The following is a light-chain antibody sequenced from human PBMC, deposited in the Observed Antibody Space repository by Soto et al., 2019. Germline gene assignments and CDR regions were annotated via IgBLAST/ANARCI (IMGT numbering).Light chain of an antibody. CDR2: GAS. CDR3: QQYGSSHPST. Sequence: EVLLTQAPGTLSLSPGEGAPLSCRASQSISSTYLAWYQQKPGHAPRLVMYGASSSATGIPDRFSGFESGTDFTLTISRLGHEVSAVHYCQQYGSSHPSTFGPGTKVDIK. CDR1: QSISSTY. J-gene: IGKJ3*01. V-gene: IGKV3-20*01.